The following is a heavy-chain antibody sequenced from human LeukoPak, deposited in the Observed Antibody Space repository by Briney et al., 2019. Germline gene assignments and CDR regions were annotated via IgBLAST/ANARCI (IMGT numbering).Heavy chain of an antibody. J-gene: IGHJ4*02. V-gene: IGHV3-74*01. CDR2: ISSDGSST. Sequence: PGGSLRLSCAASGFTFSSYWMHWVRQAPGKGLVCVSHISSDGSSTNYAESVKGRFTISRDNAKNTLYLQMNSLRAEDTAVYYCARVGLDLGVTLDYWGPGTPVTVSS. CDR1: GFTFSSYW. CDR3: ARVGLDLGVTLDY. D-gene: IGHD1-26*01.